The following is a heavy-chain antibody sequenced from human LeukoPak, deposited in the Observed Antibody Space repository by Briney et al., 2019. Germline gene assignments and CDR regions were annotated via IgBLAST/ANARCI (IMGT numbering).Heavy chain of an antibody. J-gene: IGHJ5*02. CDR3: ARQPIIVVVPAAKGGWFDP. CDR1: GGSISSSSYY. V-gene: IGHV4-39*01. CDR2: IYYSGST. D-gene: IGHD2-2*01. Sequence: SETLSLTCTVSGGSISSSSYYWGWIRQPPGKGLEWIASIYYSGSTYYNPSLKSRVTISVDTSKNQFSLKLSSVTAADTAVYYCARQPIIVVVPAAKGGWFDPWGQGTLVTVSS.